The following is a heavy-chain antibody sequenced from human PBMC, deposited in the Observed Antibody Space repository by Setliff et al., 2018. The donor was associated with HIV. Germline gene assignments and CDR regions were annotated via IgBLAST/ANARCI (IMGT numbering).Heavy chain of an antibody. CDR2: INHSGNT. CDR3: ARRERYCSGLTCYRYFQW. D-gene: IGHD2-2*01. J-gene: IGHJ1*01. Sequence: SETLSLTCDVYGGSLSGYYWTWIRQPPGKGLECIGEINHSGNTNYNVSLKSRLTISIDMSKRQFYLRLNSVTAADTAVYYCARRERYCSGLTCYRYFQWWGQGTLVTVS. CDR1: GGSLSGYY. V-gene: IGHV4-34*01.